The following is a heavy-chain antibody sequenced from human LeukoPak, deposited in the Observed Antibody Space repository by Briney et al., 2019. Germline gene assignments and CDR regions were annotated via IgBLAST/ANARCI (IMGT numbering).Heavy chain of an antibody. D-gene: IGHD2/OR15-2a*01. CDR2: VSDDGRDS. CDR3: VRSYGHRPAYTTYYPDQFFDS. CDR1: GFAFSPFA. Sequence: GGSLKLSCAASGFAFSPFAMHWVGQAPGKGPEWVAAVSDDGRDSNYADSVKGRFIISRDNSKKALYLQMSSLRPEDTAVYYCVRSYGHRPAYTTYYPDQFFDSWGQGTLVTVSS. V-gene: IGHV3-30*04. J-gene: IGHJ4*02.